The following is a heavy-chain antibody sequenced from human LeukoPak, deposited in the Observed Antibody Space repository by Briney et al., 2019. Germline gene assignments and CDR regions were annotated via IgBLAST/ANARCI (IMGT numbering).Heavy chain of an antibody. CDR2: IYYSGST. V-gene: IGHV4-39*07. Sequence: SETLSLTCTVSGGSISSSSYYWGWIRQPPGEGLEWIGSIYYSGSTYYNPSLKSRVTILVDTSKNQFSLKLSSVTAADTAVYYCARGLGYYYGSGSYSSWGQGTLVTVSS. CDR3: ARGLGYYYGSGSYSS. J-gene: IGHJ5*02. D-gene: IGHD3-10*01. CDR1: GGSISSSSYY.